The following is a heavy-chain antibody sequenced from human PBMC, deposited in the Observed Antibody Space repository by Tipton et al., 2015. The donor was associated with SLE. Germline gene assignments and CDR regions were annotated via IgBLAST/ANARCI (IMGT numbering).Heavy chain of an antibody. D-gene: IGHD6-19*01. J-gene: IGHJ4*02. CDR3: AKARYSSGWYVFDY. CDR1: GLTFSPYA. V-gene: IGHV3-23*01. CDR2: MSGSGGST. Sequence: SLRLSCAASGLTFSPYAMRWVRQAPGKGLEWVSAMSGSGGSTYYADSVKGRFTISRDYSKNTLYLQMNSLRADDTAVYYCAKARYSSGWYVFDYWGQGTLVTVSS.